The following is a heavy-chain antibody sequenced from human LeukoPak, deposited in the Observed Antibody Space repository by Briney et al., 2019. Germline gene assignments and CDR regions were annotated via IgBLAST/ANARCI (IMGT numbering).Heavy chain of an antibody. D-gene: IGHD2-21*02. V-gene: IGHV4-59*01. CDR2: IETSGST. CDR1: GVSISSYY. CDR3: ARVRGSGGDYKFDY. J-gene: IGHJ4*02. Sequence: SETLSLTCTVSGVSISSYYWSWVRQPPGKGLEWIGYIETSGSTKYNPSLKSRVTISVDASKSQFSLNLNSVNAADTAVYYCARVRGSGGDYKFDYWGQGILVTVSS.